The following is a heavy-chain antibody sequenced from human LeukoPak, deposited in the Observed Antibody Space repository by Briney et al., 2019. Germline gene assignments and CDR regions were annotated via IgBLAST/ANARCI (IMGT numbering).Heavy chain of an antibody. J-gene: IGHJ2*01. V-gene: IGHV4-34*01. Sequence: SGTLSLTCAVYGGSFSGYYWSWIRQPPGKGLEWIGEINHSGSTNYNPSLKSRVTISVDTSKNQFSLKLSSVTAAETAVYYCARVGGYSYGPWAYFDLWGRGTLVTVSS. CDR2: INHSGST. CDR3: ARVGGYSYGPWAYFDL. D-gene: IGHD5-18*01. CDR1: GGSFSGYY.